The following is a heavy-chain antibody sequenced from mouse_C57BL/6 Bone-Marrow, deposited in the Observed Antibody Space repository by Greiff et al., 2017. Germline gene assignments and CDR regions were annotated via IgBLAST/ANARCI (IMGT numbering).Heavy chain of an antibody. CDR3: ARQSNWEGRHYYAMDY. J-gene: IGHJ4*01. V-gene: IGHV5-6*01. CDR1: GFTFSSYG. Sequence: EVKLVESGGDLVKPGGSLKLSCAASGFTFSSYGMSWVRQTPDKRLEWVATISRGGSYTYYPDSVKGRFTISRDNAKNTLYLQRSSLKSEDTAMYYCARQSNWEGRHYYAMDYWGQGTSVTVSS. D-gene: IGHD4-1*01. CDR2: ISRGGSYT.